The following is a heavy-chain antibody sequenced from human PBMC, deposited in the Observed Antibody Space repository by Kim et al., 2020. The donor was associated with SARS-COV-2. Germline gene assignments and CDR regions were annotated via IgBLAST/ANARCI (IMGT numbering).Heavy chain of an antibody. D-gene: IGHD3-3*01. J-gene: IGHJ5*02. Sequence: ASVKVSCKASGYTFTSYDINWVRQATGQGLEWMGWMNPNSGNTGYAQKFQGRVTMTRNTSISTAYMELSSLRSEDTAVYYCARGPGVLRELKYNWFDPWGQGTLVTVSS. CDR1: GYTFTSYD. CDR3: ARGPGVLRELKYNWFDP. V-gene: IGHV1-8*01. CDR2: MNPNSGNT.